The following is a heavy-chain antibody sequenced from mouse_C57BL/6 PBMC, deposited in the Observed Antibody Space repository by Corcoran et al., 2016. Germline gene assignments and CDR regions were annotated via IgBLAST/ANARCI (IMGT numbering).Heavy chain of an antibody. CDR1: GYSITSGYY. J-gene: IGHJ1*03. D-gene: IGHD1-1*01. CDR3: ARGGGTTVVATRYFDV. V-gene: IGHV3-6*01. CDR2: ISYDGSN. Sequence: DVQLRESGPGLVKPSQSLSLTCSVTGYSITSGYYWNWIRQFPGNKLEWMGYISYDGSNNYNPSLKNRIYITRDTSKNQFFLKLNYVTTEDTATYYCARGGGTTVVATRYFDVWGTGTTVTVYS.